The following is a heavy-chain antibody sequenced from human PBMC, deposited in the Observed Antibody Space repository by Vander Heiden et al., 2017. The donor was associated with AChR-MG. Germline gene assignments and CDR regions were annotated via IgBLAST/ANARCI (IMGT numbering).Heavy chain of an antibody. CDR1: GFIFDDYT. J-gene: IGHJ4*02. CDR3: AKDASNYFDH. D-gene: IGHD4-4*01. V-gene: IGHV3-43*01. Sequence: DVQLVESGGGVVQPGGSLRLSWAASGFIFDDYTMNWVRQAPGKGLEWVALISWDGGATYYADSVKGRFTISRDNSKNSLYLQMNSLTSEDTALYYCAKDASNYFDHWGQGTLVTVSS. CDR2: ISWDGGAT.